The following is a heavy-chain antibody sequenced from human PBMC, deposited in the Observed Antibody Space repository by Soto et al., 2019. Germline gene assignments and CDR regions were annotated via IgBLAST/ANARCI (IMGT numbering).Heavy chain of an antibody. CDR3: GDLDGSYCGMDV. Sequence: EVQLVASGGALVKRGGSFGPSCGASKSTAWLSGGPTAPGKGRGWVGRIKSKAVGEKIDYAAPVQARFTISRDDSKDMVYLEMNSLKIEDTAVYSCGDLDGSYCGMDVWGQGTTVIVSS. D-gene: IGHD3-10*01. CDR2: IKSKAVGEKI. V-gene: IGHV3-15*02. CDR1: KSTAW. J-gene: IGHJ6*02.